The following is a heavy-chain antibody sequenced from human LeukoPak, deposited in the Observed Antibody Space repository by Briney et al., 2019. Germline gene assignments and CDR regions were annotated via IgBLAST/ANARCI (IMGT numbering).Heavy chain of an antibody. Sequence: SGGSLRLPCAASGFTFSSHWMHWVRQAPGKGLVWVSRINSDGSTTSYADSVKGRFTISRDNAKNTLYLQMNSLRAEDTAVYYCARGASGYSYGWGQGTLVTVSS. CDR3: ARGASGYSYG. CDR2: INSDGSTT. V-gene: IGHV3-74*01. CDR1: GFTFSSHW. J-gene: IGHJ4*02. D-gene: IGHD5-18*01.